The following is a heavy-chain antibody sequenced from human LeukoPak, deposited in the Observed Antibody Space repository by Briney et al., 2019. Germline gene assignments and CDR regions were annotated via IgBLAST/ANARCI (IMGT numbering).Heavy chain of an antibody. Sequence: ASVKVSCKASGYTFTSYGMSWVRQAPGQGLEWMGWISAYNGNTNYAQKLQGRVTMTTDTSTSTAYMELRSLRSDDTAVYYCARDTHDYGDSNVDYWGQGTLVTVSS. CDR3: ARDTHDYGDSNVDY. D-gene: IGHD4-17*01. J-gene: IGHJ4*02. V-gene: IGHV1-18*01. CDR2: ISAYNGNT. CDR1: GYTFTSYG.